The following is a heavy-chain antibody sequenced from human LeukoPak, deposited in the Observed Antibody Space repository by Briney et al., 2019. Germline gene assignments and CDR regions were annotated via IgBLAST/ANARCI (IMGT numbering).Heavy chain of an antibody. J-gene: IGHJ5*02. CDR3: ARGLPYRRSNWFDP. CDR1: GGSFTAYY. CDR2: INHSGST. Sequence: SETLSLSCAVSGGSFTAYYWSCIRQPPGKGLEWIGEINHSGSTNYNPSLKSRVTISVDTSKSQFSLKLSSVTAADTAVYYCARGLPYRRSNWFDPWDQGKVVTVSS. D-gene: IGHD3-16*02. V-gene: IGHV4-34*01.